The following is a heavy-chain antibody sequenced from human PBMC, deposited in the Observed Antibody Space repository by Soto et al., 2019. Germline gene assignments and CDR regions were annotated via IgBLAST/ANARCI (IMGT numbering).Heavy chain of an antibody. D-gene: IGHD3-3*01. Sequence: QVQLVQSGAEVKKPEASVKVSCKASGYTFTGYYMHWVRQAPGQGLEWMGWINPNSGGTNYAQKFQGWVTMTRDTSISTAYMELSRLRSDDTAVYYCARGFIFGAENGAFDIWGQGTMVTVSS. CDR2: INPNSGGT. CDR3: ARGFIFGAENGAFDI. J-gene: IGHJ3*02. CDR1: GYTFTGYY. V-gene: IGHV1-2*04.